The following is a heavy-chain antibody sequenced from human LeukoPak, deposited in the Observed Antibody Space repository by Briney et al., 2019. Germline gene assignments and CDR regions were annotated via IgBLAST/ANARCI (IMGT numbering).Heavy chain of an antibody. CDR3: ASSCSSTSCHHDY. D-gene: IGHD2-2*01. CDR1: GGSISSSSYY. Sequence: ETLSLTCTVSGGSISSSSYYWGWIRQPPGKGLEWVANIKQDGSEKYYVDSVKGRFTISRDNAKNSLYLQMNSLRAEDTAVYYCASSCSSTSCHHDYWGQGTLVTVSS. CDR2: IKQDGSEK. V-gene: IGHV3-7*01. J-gene: IGHJ4*02.